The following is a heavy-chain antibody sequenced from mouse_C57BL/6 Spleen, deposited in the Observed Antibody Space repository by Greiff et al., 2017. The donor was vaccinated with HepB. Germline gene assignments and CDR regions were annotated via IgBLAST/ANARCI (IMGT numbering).Heavy chain of an antibody. V-gene: IGHV1-82*01. Sequence: QVHVKQSGPELVKPGASVKISCKASGYAFSSSWMNWVKQRPGKGLEWIGRIYPGDGDTNYNGKFKGKATLTADKSSSTAYMQLSSLTSEDSAVYFCARWDSNYVGYWGQGTTLTVSS. CDR3: ARWDSNYVGY. CDR1: GYAFSSSW. CDR2: IYPGDGDT. D-gene: IGHD2-5*01. J-gene: IGHJ2*01.